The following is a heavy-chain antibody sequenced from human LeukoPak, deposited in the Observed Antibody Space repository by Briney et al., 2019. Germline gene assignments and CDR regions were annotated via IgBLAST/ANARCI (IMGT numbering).Heavy chain of an antibody. CDR1: GGSISSSSYY. CDR3: ARRPGPRSSAPNWFDP. J-gene: IGHJ5*02. V-gene: IGHV4-39*07. D-gene: IGHD6-6*01. Sequence: PSETLSLTCTVSGGSISSSSYYWGWICQPPGKGLEWIGSIYYSGSTYYNPSLKSRVTISVDTSKNQFSLKLSSVTAADTAVYYCARRPGPRSSAPNWFDPWGQGTLVTVSS. CDR2: IYYSGST.